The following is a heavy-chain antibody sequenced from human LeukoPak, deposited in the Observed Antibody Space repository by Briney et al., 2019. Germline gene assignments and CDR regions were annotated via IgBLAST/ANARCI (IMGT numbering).Heavy chain of an antibody. D-gene: IGHD2-15*01. Sequence: ASVKVSCKASGYTFTAYYIHWVRQAPGQGLEWMGRINPKNGDTNYAQKFQGRVTMTRDTSISTAYMELSRLRSDDTAVYYCARMGTGNGQVVVAATTYYYYMDVWGKGTTVTVSS. V-gene: IGHV1-2*06. J-gene: IGHJ6*03. CDR1: GYTFTAYY. CDR3: ARMGTGNGQVVVAATTYYYYMDV. CDR2: INPKNGDT.